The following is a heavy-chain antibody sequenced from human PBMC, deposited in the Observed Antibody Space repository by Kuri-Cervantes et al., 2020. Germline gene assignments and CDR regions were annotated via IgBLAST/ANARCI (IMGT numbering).Heavy chain of an antibody. CDR2: IWYDGSNK. CDR1: GFTFSSYG. D-gene: IGHD4-17*01. J-gene: IGHJ4*02. CDR3: AKGPPGTVTTLELSY. Sequence: GESLKISCAASGFTFSSYGMHWVRQAPGKGLEWVAVIWYDGSNKYYADSVKGRFTISRDNSKNTLYLQMNSLRAEDTAVYYCAKGPPGTVTTLELSYWGQGTLVTVSS. V-gene: IGHV3-30*02.